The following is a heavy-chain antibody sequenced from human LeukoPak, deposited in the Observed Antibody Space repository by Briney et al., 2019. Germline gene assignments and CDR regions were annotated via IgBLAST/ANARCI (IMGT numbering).Heavy chain of an antibody. J-gene: IGHJ5*02. CDR3: ARLQRKIRPRYNWLDP. D-gene: IGHD5-24*01. CDR1: GGSFSGYY. Sequence: ASETLSLTCAVYGGSFSGYYWSWIRQPPGKGLEWIGEINHSGSTNYNPSLKSRVTISVDTSKNQFSLKLSSVTAADTAVYYCARLQRKIRPRYNWLDPWGQGTLVTVSS. V-gene: IGHV4-34*01. CDR2: INHSGST.